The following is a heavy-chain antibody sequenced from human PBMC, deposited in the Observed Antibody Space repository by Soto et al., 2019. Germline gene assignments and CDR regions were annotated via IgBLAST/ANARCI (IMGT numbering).Heavy chain of an antibody. CDR2: IIPIFGTA. J-gene: IGHJ6*02. Sequence: QVQLVQSGAEVKKPGSSVKVSCKAPGGTFSSYAISWVRQAPGQGRAWMGGIIPIFGTANYAQKFQARVTITADKSTSTGYRELSSLRSEDTAVYYCARSQGGSTSLDIYYYYYYGMDVWGQGTTVTVSS. CDR3: ARSQGGSTSLDIYYYYYYGMDV. V-gene: IGHV1-69*06. CDR1: GGTFSSYA. D-gene: IGHD2-2*01.